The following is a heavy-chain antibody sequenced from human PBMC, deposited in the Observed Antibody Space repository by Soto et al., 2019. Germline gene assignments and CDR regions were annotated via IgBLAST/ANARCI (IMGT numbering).Heavy chain of an antibody. CDR3: ARHRREVVAASYFDY. V-gene: IGHV4-39*01. CDR2: IYYSGST. Sequence: QLQLQESGPGLVKPSETLSLTCTVSGGSISSSSYYWGWIRQPPGKGLEWIGSIYYSGSTYYNPSLKSRVTISVDTSKNQFSLRLSSVTAADTAVYYCARHRREVVAASYFDYGGQGTLVTVSS. J-gene: IGHJ4*02. D-gene: IGHD2-15*01. CDR1: GGSISSSSYY.